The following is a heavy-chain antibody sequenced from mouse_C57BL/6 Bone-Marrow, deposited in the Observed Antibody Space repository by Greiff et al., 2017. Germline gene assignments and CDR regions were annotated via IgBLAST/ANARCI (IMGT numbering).Heavy chain of an antibody. CDR2: IYPGSGNT. J-gene: IGHJ1*03. V-gene: IGHV1-76*01. D-gene: IGHD1-1*01. CDR1: GYTFTDYY. Sequence: QVQLQQSGAELVRPGASVKLSCKASGYTFTDYYINWVKQRPGQGLEWIARIYPGSGNTYYNEKFKGKATLTAEKSSSTAYLQLSSLTSEDSAVYFCERFYCYGSSPHWYFDVWGTGTTVTVSS. CDR3: ERFYCYGSSPHWYFDV.